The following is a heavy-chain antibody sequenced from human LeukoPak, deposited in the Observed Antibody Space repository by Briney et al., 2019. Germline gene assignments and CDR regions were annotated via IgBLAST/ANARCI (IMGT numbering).Heavy chain of an antibody. CDR2: VYNSGAT. V-gene: IGHV4-59*08. J-gene: IGHJ2*01. CDR3: ARLKLGAYFDL. D-gene: IGHD3-16*01. CDR1: GGSTSSDY. Sequence: SETLSLTCTVSGGSTSSDYWSWIRQSPGKGLEWVGYVYNSGATGKNPSLKSRVTILLDTSKNQCSLKLTSVSAADTAVYYCARLKLGAYFDLWGRGTLVTVSS.